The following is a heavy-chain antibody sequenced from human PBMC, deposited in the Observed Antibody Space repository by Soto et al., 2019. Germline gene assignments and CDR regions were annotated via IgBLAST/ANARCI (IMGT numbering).Heavy chain of an antibody. D-gene: IGHD3-22*01. CDR1: GYTFSGYY. V-gene: IGHV1-2*02. J-gene: IGHJ5*01. CDR2: INPNSGDT. Sequence: WASVKVSCKASGYTFSGYYNYWERQAPGQGLEWMGWINPNSGDTSYAQKFQGRVTMTRDSSINTAYMELSRLRSDDTAVYYCARARTYYFETSAFDYWGHGTPVTGSS. CDR3: ARARTYYFETSAFDY.